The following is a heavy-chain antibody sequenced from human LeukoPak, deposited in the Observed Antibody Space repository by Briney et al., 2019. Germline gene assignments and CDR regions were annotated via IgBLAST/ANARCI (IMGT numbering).Heavy chain of an antibody. D-gene: IGHD3-16*02. J-gene: IGHJ5*02. Sequence: ASVKVSCKASGYTFTSYGITWVRQAPGQGLEWMGWISAYNGDTRYAQKFQDRVTVTTDTSTSTAYMELRSLRSDDTAVYYCARDDGEGGSYRRNWFDPWGQGTLVTVSS. V-gene: IGHV1-18*01. CDR3: ARDDGEGGSYRRNWFDP. CDR2: ISAYNGDT. CDR1: GYTFTSYG.